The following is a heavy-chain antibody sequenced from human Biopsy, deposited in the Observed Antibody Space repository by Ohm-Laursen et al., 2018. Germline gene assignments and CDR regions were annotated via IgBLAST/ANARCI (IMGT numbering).Heavy chain of an antibody. V-gene: IGHV3-30*18. CDR3: AKQEGVAYGDIDY. Sequence: SLRLSCAASGFTLTDSGMRWVRQAPGKGLEWVALISYDGSYKNYGDSVKGRFTISRDNSKNTLYLQMNSLRPEDTAVYYCAKQEGVAYGDIDYWGKGTLVTVSS. D-gene: IGHD3-10*01. CDR2: ISYDGSYK. CDR1: GFTLTDSG. J-gene: IGHJ4*02.